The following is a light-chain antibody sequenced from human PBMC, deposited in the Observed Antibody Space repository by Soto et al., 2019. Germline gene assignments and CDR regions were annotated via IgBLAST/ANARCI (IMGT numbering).Light chain of an antibody. CDR3: QQRTNWPKT. V-gene: IGKV3-11*01. Sequence: EIVLTQSPDTLSVSPGEGATLSCRASQTVNNNLAWYQQKPGQAPRLLIYDASHRATGIPARFSGSGSGTDFTLTISSLEPEDFAVYYCQQRTNWPKTFGQGTKVDNK. CDR1: QTVNNN. CDR2: DAS. J-gene: IGKJ1*01.